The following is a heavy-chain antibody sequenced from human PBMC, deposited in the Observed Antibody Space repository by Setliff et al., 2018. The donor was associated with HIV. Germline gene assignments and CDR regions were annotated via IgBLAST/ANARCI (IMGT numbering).Heavy chain of an antibody. CDR1: GGTFSSYA. CDR3: VAVTSLGGFKVLGS. Sequence: SVKVSCKASGGTFSSYAISWVRQAPGQGLEWMGGIIPIFGTANYAQKFQGRFTISRDDSKSTLYLQMNSLKTEDTAVYYCVAVTSLGGFKVLGSWGQGTLVTVSS. V-gene: IGHV1-69*05. D-gene: IGHD3-16*01. CDR2: IIPIFGTA. J-gene: IGHJ4*02.